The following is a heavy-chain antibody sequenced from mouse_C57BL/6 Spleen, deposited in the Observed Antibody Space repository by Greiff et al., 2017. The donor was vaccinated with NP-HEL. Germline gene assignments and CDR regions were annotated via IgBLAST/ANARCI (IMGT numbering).Heavy chain of an antibody. CDR2: INYDGSST. J-gene: IGHJ4*01. D-gene: IGHD2-3*01. CDR3: ARGDGHSAMDY. CDR1: GFTFSDYY. Sequence: EVKLVESEGGLVQPGSSMKLSCTASGFTFSDYYMAWVRQVPEKGLEWVANINYDGSSTYYLDSLKSRFIISRDNAKNILYLQMSSLTSEDSAVYYCARGDGHSAMDYWGQGTSVTVSS. V-gene: IGHV5-16*02.